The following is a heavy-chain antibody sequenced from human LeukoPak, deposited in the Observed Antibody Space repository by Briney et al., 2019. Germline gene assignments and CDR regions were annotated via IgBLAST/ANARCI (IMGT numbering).Heavy chain of an antibody. CDR2: IWYDGSNK. CDR3: ARLYSSGWDPFDY. Sequence: GGSLRLSCAASGFTFSSYGMHWVRQAPGKGLEWVAVIWYDGSNKYYADSVKGRFTISRDNSKNTLYLQMNSLRAEDTAVYYCARLYSSGWDPFDYWGQGTLVTVSS. CDR1: GFTFSSYG. D-gene: IGHD6-19*01. V-gene: IGHV3-33*01. J-gene: IGHJ4*02.